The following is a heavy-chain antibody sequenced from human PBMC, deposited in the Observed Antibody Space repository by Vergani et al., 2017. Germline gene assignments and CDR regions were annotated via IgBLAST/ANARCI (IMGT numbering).Heavy chain of an antibody. CDR1: GFSFNSYW. CDR2: IKSDGSIT. Sequence: DVHLAESGGGFFQPGGSLRLSCSASGFSFNSYWMHWVRQVPGKGLLWVSRIKSDGSITAYADSVKGRFTISRDNAQNTLYLQMNSLRAEDTAVYYCARGGVPADRYYYYMDVWGKGTTVTVSS. V-gene: IGHV3-74*03. CDR3: ARGGVPADRYYYYMDV. D-gene: IGHD2-2*01. J-gene: IGHJ6*03.